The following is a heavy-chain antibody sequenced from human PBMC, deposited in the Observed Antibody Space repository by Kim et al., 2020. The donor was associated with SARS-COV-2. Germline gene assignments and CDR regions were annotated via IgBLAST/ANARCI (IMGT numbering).Heavy chain of an antibody. J-gene: IGHJ6*02. Sequence: ASVKVSCKASGYTFTSYGISWVRQAPGQGLEWMGWISAYNGNTNYAQKLQGRVTMTTDTSTSTAYMELRSLRSDDTAVYYCARDRYIAVADQPYFWPADYYYYGMDVWGQGTTVTVSS. V-gene: IGHV1-18*01. CDR2: ISAYNGNT. D-gene: IGHD6-19*01. CDR3: ARDRYIAVADQPYFWPADYYYYGMDV. CDR1: GYTFTSYG.